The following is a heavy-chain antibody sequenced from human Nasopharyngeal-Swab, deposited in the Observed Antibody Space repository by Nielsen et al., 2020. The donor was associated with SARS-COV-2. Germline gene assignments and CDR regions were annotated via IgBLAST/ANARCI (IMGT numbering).Heavy chain of an antibody. J-gene: IGHJ4*02. D-gene: IGHD5-18*01. V-gene: IGHV3-23*01. CDR2: VDYDGVRT. CDR3: ATWMTAHFDY. CDR1: GYTFSNYA. Sequence: GGSLRLSCTGSGYTFSNYAISWVRQAPGQGLEWVSTVDYDGVRTHYADSVEGRFIISRDNSRNTAYLQIKSPRVEDAAVYYCATWMTAHFDYWGQGTLVT.